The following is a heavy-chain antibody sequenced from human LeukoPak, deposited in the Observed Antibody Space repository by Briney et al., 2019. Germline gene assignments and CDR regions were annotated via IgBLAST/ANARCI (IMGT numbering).Heavy chain of an antibody. Sequence: GASLKISCKGAGSSFTNYWIGWGRQMPGKGLEWMGISYPGDSDTRYSPSFQGQVTISVDKSISTAYLQWSSLKASDTAMYYCARHLDDYGDYYFGYWGQGTLVTVSS. V-gene: IGHV5-51*01. J-gene: IGHJ4*02. CDR1: GSSFTNYW. D-gene: IGHD4-17*01. CDR2: SYPGDSDT. CDR3: ARHLDDYGDYYFGY.